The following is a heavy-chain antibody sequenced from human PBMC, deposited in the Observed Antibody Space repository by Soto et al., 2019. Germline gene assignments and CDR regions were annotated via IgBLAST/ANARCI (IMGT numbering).Heavy chain of an antibody. CDR2: ISGSGGST. V-gene: IGHV3-23*01. Sequence: XASLILSFAASGFTFSSYAMSWVRQAPGEGLEWVSAISGSGGSTYYADSVKGRFTISRDNSKNTLYLQMNSLRAEDTAVYYCAKLPYSNYVRWFDPWGQGTLVTVSS. D-gene: IGHD4-4*01. CDR3: AKLPYSNYVRWFDP. CDR1: GFTFSSYA. J-gene: IGHJ5*02.